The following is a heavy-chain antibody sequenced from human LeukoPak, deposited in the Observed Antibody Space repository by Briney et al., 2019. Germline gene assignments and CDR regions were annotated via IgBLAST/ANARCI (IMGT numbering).Heavy chain of an antibody. CDR2: INHSGST. CDR1: GGSFSGYY. Sequence: PSETLSLTCAVYGGSFSGYYWSWIRQPPGKGLEWIGEINHSGSTNYNPSLKSRVTISVDTSKNQFPLKLSSVTAADTAVYYCARQSAAGTTRYDYWGQGTLVTVSS. D-gene: IGHD6-13*01. CDR3: ARQSAAGTTRYDY. J-gene: IGHJ4*02. V-gene: IGHV4-34*01.